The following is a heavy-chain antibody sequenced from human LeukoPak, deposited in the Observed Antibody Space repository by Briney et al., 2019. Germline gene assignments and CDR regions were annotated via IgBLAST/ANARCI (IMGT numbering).Heavy chain of an antibody. J-gene: IGHJ3*02. V-gene: IGHV4-59*01. D-gene: IGHD5-18*01. CDR1: GGSISSYY. CDR3: ARSTTMVPLVAYDI. Sequence: SETLSLTCTVSGGSISSYYWSWIRQPPGKGLEWIGYIYYSGSTNYNPSLKSRVAISVDTSKNQFSLKLSSVTAADAAVYYCARSTTMVPLVAYDIWGQGTMVTVSS. CDR2: IYYSGST.